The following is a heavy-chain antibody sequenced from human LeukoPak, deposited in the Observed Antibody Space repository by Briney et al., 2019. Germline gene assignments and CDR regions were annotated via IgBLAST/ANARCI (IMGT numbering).Heavy chain of an antibody. Sequence: GGSLRLSCAASGFTFSSYSMNWVRQAPGKGLEWVSYISSSSSTIYYADSVKGRFTISRDNAKNSLYLQMNSLRDEDTAVYYCARGSDYYDSSGPDAFDIWGQGTKVTVSS. V-gene: IGHV3-48*02. D-gene: IGHD3-22*01. J-gene: IGHJ3*02. CDR2: ISSSSSTI. CDR3: ARGSDYYDSSGPDAFDI. CDR1: GFTFSSYS.